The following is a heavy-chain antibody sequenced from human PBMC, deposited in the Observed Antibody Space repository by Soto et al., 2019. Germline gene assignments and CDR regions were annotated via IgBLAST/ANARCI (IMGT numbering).Heavy chain of an antibody. CDR3: AREAPYSSYDY. Sequence: ASVKVSCKASGGTFSSYTISWVRQAPGQRLEWMGWINTGNGNTKYSQKFQGRVTITRDTSASTAYMELSSLRSEDTAVYYCAREAPYSSYDYWGQGTLVTVSS. J-gene: IGHJ4*02. D-gene: IGHD6-6*01. V-gene: IGHV1-3*04. CDR2: INTGNGNT. CDR1: GGTFSSYT.